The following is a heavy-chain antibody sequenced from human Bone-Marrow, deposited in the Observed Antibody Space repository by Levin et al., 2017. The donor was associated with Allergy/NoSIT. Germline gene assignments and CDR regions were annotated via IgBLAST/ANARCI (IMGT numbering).Heavy chain of an antibody. CDR1: GFYFVNYW. CDR3: VRGLHSDPAPPRDVFDV. CDR2: IYPGDSET. V-gene: IGHV5-51*01. J-gene: IGHJ3*01. Sequence: PGGSLRLSCKASGFYFVNYWIGWVRQMPGKGLEWMGIIYPGDSETIYSPSFQGQVTISADTSITTAYLHFSSLKASDTAIYYCVRGLHSDPAPPRDVFDVWGHGTMVTVSS.